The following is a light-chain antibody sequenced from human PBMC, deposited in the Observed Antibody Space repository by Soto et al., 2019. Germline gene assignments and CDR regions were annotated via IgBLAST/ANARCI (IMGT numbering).Light chain of an antibody. J-gene: IGKJ2*01. V-gene: IGKV3-20*01. CDR1: PSVSSSY. CDR3: QQYGSSGYT. Sequence: EIVLTQSPGTLSLSPGERATLSCRASPSVSSSYLAWYQQKPGQAPRLLIYSTSSRATGIPDRFSGSGSGTDFTLIISRLEPEDFAVYYCQQYGSSGYTFGQGTKLEIK. CDR2: STS.